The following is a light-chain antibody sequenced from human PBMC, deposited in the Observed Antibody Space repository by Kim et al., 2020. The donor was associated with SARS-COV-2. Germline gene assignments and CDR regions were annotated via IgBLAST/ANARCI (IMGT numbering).Light chain of an antibody. J-gene: IGLJ3*02. V-gene: IGLV3-21*04. CDR1: NIGSKS. CDR2: YDS. CDR3: QVWDSSSDHPNWV. Sequence: GKTARITCGGNNIGSKSVHWYQQKPGRAPVLVIYYDSDRPSGIPERFSGSNSGNTATLTISRVEAGDEADYYCQVWDSSSDHPNWVFGGGTQLTVL.